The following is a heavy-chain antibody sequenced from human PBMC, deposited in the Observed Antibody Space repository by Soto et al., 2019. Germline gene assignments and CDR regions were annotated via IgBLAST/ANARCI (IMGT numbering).Heavy chain of an antibody. D-gene: IGHD3-3*01. Sequence: AETLSLTCTVSGGSISSSSYYWGWIRQPPGKGLEWIGSIYYSGSTYYNPSLKSQVTISVDTSKKQFSLKLSSVTAADTAVYYCAGLRFLEWLLSETYYYYYYGMDVWGQGTTVTVSS. CDR3: AGLRFLEWLLSETYYYYYYGMDV. CDR2: IYYSGST. J-gene: IGHJ6*02. V-gene: IGHV4-39*01. CDR1: GGSISSSSYY.